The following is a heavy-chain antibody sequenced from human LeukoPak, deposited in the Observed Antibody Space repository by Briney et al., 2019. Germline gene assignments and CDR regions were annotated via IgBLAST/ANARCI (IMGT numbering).Heavy chain of an antibody. CDR3: ARPRGNVEMAAIPFDY. Sequence: GGSLRLSCAASGFTFNSHSMNWVRQAPGKGLEWVSSISTSSSYIYYADSVKGRFTISRDNAKNSLYLQMNSLRAEDTAVYYCARPRGNVEMAAIPFDYWGQGTLVTVSS. V-gene: IGHV3-21*01. D-gene: IGHD5-24*01. CDR1: GFTFNSHS. CDR2: ISTSSSYI. J-gene: IGHJ4*02.